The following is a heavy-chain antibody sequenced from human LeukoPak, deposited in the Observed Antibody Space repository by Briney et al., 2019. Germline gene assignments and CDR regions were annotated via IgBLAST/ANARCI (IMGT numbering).Heavy chain of an antibody. J-gene: IGHJ4*02. Sequence: GESLKISCKGSGYSFINYWIGWVRQMRGKGLEWMGIIYPGDTVTIYSPSFQGQVTISDDKSIGTAYLQWSSLKAPDTAIYYCARGGPAYALDYWGQGTLVTASS. CDR1: GYSFINYW. CDR2: IYPGDTVT. D-gene: IGHD2-2*01. V-gene: IGHV5-51*01. CDR3: ARGGPAYALDY.